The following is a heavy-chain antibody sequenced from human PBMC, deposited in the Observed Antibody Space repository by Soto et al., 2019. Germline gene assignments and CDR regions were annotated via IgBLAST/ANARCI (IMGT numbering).Heavy chain of an antibody. D-gene: IGHD3-22*01. CDR2: ISYSGSII. Sequence: EVQLVESGGGLVQPGGSLRLSCAASGFTFSSYVMSWVRQAPGKGLEWISYISYSGSIIYYADSVKGRFTISRDNAKSSLYLQMNSLRDEDTAVYYCARDLGYDTSGSSPYYFDLWGQGTLVTVSS. CDR3: ARDLGYDTSGSSPYYFDL. V-gene: IGHV3-48*03. CDR1: GFTFSSYV. J-gene: IGHJ4*02.